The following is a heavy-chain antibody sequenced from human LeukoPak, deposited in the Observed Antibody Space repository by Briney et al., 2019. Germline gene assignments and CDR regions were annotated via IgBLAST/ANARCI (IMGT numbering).Heavy chain of an antibody. CDR2: INPSGGST. D-gene: IGHD6-19*01. Sequence: ASVKVSCKASGYTFTSYYMHWVRQASGQGLEWMGIINPSGGSTSYAQKFQGRVTMTRDTSTSTVYMELSSLRSEDTAVYYCARKLEAAYSSRHSDAFDIWGQGTMVTVSS. V-gene: IGHV1-46*01. CDR1: GYTFTSYY. CDR3: ARKLEAAYSSRHSDAFDI. J-gene: IGHJ3*02.